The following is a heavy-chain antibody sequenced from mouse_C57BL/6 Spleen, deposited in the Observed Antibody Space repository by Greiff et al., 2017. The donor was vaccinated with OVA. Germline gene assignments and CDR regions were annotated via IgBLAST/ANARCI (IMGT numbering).Heavy chain of an antibody. Sequence: VQLKQSGPELVKPGASVKMSCKASGYTFTDYNMHWVKQSHGKSLEWIGYINPNNGGTSYNQKFKGKATLTVNKSSSTAYMELRSLTSEDSAVYYCAREWNSNHYAMDYWGQGTSVTVSA. CDR1: GYTFTDYN. CDR2: INPNNGGT. D-gene: IGHD2-5*01. CDR3: AREWNSNHYAMDY. J-gene: IGHJ4*01. V-gene: IGHV1-22*01.